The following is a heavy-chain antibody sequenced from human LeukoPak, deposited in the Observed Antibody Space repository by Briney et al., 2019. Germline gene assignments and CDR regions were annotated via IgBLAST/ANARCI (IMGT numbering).Heavy chain of an antibody. Sequence: SQTLSLTCTASGGSISSGDYSWSWIRQPPGKGLEWIGYISYSGSSYYNASLKSRVAISLDTSKNQFSLNLSSLTGADTAVYYCARASTYYYDSSGYPEVRYAFDIWGQGTMVTVSS. CDR2: ISYSGSS. V-gene: IGHV4-30-4*01. D-gene: IGHD3-22*01. CDR1: GGSISSGDYS. J-gene: IGHJ3*02. CDR3: ARASTYYYDSSGYPEVRYAFDI.